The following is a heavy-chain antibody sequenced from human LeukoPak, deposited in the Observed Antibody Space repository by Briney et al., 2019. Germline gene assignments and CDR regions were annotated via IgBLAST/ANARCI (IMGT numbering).Heavy chain of an antibody. CDR2: IYGDGST. V-gene: IGHV3-66*01. Sequence: GGSLRLSCVATAFTVSTNYMISVRQAQRKGLEWVSLIYGDGSTYYADSVKGRVTISRDNSKNTVFLQMNSLRAEDTALYYCARINYRAFSIWGQGTMVTVSS. CDR1: AFTVSTNY. J-gene: IGHJ3*02. CDR3: ARINYRAFSI. D-gene: IGHD4-11*01.